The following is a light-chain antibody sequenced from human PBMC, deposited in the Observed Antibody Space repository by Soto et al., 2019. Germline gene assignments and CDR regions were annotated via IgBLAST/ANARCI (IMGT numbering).Light chain of an antibody. J-gene: IGKJ1*01. V-gene: IGKV1-6*01. CDR2: AAS. CDR1: QGIRND. CDR3: LQDYNYPWT. Sequence: IHRTHSPSSLSASLGERVAITCRASQGIRNDLGWYQQKPGKAPKLLIYAASSLQSGVPSRFSGSGSGTDFTLTISSLQPEDFATYYCLQDYNYPWTFGQGTKVDIK.